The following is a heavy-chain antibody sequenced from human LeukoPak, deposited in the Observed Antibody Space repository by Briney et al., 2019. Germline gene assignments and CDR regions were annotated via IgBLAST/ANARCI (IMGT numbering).Heavy chain of an antibody. Sequence: GGSLRLSCAASGFTFSNYEMNWIRQAPGKGLEWISYISNSGNTKYYADSVKGRFTISRDNSKNTLYLQMNSLRAEDTAVYYCAKSVKITWIQLWLPFDYWGQGTLVTVSS. D-gene: IGHD5-18*01. J-gene: IGHJ4*02. CDR2: ISNSGNTK. CDR3: AKSVKITWIQLWLPFDY. CDR1: GFTFSNYE. V-gene: IGHV3-48*03.